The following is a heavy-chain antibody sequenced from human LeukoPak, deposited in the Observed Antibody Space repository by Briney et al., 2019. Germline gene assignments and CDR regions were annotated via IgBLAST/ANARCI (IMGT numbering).Heavy chain of an antibody. J-gene: IGHJ4*02. V-gene: IGHV1-69*13. Sequence: ASVKVSCKASGGTFSSYAISWVRQAPGQGLEWMGGIIPIFGTANYAQKFQGRVTITADESTSTAYMELSSLRSEDTAVYYCARGGSSSSPLSFDYWGQGTLVTVSS. CDR1: GGTFSSYA. CDR2: IIPIFGTA. CDR3: ARGGSSSSPLSFDY. D-gene: IGHD6-6*01.